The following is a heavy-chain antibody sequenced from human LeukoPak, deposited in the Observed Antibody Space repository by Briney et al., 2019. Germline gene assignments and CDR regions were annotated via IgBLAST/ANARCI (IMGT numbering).Heavy chain of an antibody. J-gene: IGHJ4*02. V-gene: IGHV1-18*01. D-gene: IGHD1-26*01. Sequence: ASVNVSCKASGYTFTSYGISWVRQAPGQGLEWMGWISTYNGNTNYAQKLQGRVTMTTYTSTSTEYLELRSLRSDDTAVYYCARGRAIVGATQGDYWGQGTLVTVSS. CDR3: ARGRAIVGATQGDY. CDR2: ISTYNGNT. CDR1: GYTFTSYG.